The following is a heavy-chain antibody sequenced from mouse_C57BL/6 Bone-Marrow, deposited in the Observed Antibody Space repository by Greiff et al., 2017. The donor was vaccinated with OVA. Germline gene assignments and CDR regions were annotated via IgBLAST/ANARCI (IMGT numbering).Heavy chain of an antibody. CDR2: ISSGGDYI. Sequence: EVMLVESGEGLVKPGGSLKLSCAASGFTFSSYAMSWVRQTPEKRLEWVAYISSGGDYIYYADTVKGRFTISRDNARNTLYLQMSSLKSEDTAMYYCTRDTGAYWYFDVWGTGTTVTVSS. CDR1: GFTFSSYA. CDR3: TRDTGAYWYFDV. V-gene: IGHV5-9-1*02. D-gene: IGHD5-1-1*01. J-gene: IGHJ1*03.